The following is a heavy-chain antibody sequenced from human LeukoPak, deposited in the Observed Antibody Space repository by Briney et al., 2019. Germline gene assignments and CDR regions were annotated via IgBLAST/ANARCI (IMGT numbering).Heavy chain of an antibody. Sequence: PGGSLRLSCAASGFTFSSYGMHWVRQAPGKGLEWVAVIWYDGSNKYYADSVKGRFTISRDNSKNTLYLQMNSLRAEDTAVYYCARDSFIAAAGVLRSYYYYGMDVWGQGTTVTVSS. J-gene: IGHJ6*02. CDR3: ARDSFIAAAGVLRSYYYYGMDV. D-gene: IGHD6-13*01. CDR1: GFTFSSYG. V-gene: IGHV3-33*01. CDR2: IWYDGSNK.